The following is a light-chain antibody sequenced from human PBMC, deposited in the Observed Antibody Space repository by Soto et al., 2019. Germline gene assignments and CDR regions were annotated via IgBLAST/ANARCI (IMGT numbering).Light chain of an antibody. CDR3: SSFTSNRIYV. J-gene: IGLJ1*01. V-gene: IGLV2-14*03. CDR1: HNDIGTYDY. Sequence: QSALTQPTSVSGSPGQSITISCTVNHNDIGTYDYVSWYQQHPGRAPRLLIHGVTTRPSGISDRFSASKSGLTASLTISGLQPEDEADYYCSSFTSNRIYVFGPGTKV. CDR2: GVT.